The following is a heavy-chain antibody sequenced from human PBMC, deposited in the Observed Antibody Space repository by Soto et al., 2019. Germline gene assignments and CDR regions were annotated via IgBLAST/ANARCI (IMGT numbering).Heavy chain of an antibody. CDR1: GFTFSTYA. V-gene: IGHV3-23*01. Sequence: GGSLRLSCAASGFTFSTYAMSWVRQAPGKGLEWVSTISSSGGNTYYTDSVKGRFTISRDNSKNTLYLQMNSLRAEDTAIYYCAKRPTSTGFGDPFDIWGQGTMVTVSS. CDR3: AKRPTSTGFGDPFDI. J-gene: IGHJ3*02. CDR2: ISSSGGNT. D-gene: IGHD3-10*01.